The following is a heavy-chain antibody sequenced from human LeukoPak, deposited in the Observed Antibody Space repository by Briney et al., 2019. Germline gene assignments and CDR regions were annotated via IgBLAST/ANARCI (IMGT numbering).Heavy chain of an antibody. CDR3: ARVGLLRWLTNGGYNYYYMDV. CDR2: ISYDGSNK. Sequence: GGSLRLSCAASGFTLSSYAMHWVRQAPGKGLEWVAVISYDGSNKYYADSVKGRFTISRDNSKNTLYLQMNSLRAEDTAVYYCARVGLLRWLTNGGYNYYYMDVWDKGTTVTVSS. CDR1: GFTLSSYA. D-gene: IGHD4-23*01. V-gene: IGHV3-30*04. J-gene: IGHJ6*03.